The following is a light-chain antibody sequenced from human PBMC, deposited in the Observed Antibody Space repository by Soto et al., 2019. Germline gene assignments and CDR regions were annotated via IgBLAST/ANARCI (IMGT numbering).Light chain of an antibody. CDR1: QSVSSY. CDR2: DAS. J-gene: IGKJ1*01. V-gene: IGKV3-11*01. Sequence: EIVLTQSPAILSMSPGERDTLSCRASQSVSSYFAWYQQKPGQAPTLLIYDASNRATGVPARFSGSGSGTDFSLTISSLEPEDFAVYYCQQRRYWPVTFGQGTKV. CDR3: QQRRYWPVT.